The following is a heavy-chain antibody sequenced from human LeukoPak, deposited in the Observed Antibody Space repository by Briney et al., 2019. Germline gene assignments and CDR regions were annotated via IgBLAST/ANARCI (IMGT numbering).Heavy chain of an antibody. CDR1: GFTFSSYW. CDR3: ARSTSSSWTGTAFDY. CDR2: ISWNSGSI. V-gene: IGHV3-9*01. J-gene: IGHJ4*02. D-gene: IGHD6-13*01. Sequence: PGGSLRLSCAASGFTFSSYWMSWVRQAPGKGLEWVSGISWNSGSIGYADSVKGRFTISRDNAKNSLYLQMNSLRAEDTALYYCARSTSSSWTGTAFDYWGQGTLVTVSS.